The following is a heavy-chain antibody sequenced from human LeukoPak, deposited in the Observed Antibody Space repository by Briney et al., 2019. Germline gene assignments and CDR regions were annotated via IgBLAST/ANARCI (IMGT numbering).Heavy chain of an antibody. CDR3: ARENWVFDY. J-gene: IGHJ4*02. CDR2: VYRSGST. Sequence: PSETLSLTCVVSGYSISSGYHWGWIRQPPGEGLEGIGSVYRSGSTYYNPSLKGRVTISVDTSKNQISLKVRSVTAADTAVYYCARENWVFDYWGQGILVTVSS. V-gene: IGHV4-38-2*02. CDR1: GYSISSGYH. D-gene: IGHD7-27*01.